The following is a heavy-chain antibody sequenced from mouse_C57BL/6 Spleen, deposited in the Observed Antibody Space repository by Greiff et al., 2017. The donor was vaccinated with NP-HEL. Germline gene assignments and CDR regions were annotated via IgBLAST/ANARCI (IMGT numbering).Heavy chain of an antibody. V-gene: IGHV1-53*01. CDR2: INPSNGGT. CDR3: TRRWLLRGLDYFDY. CDR1: GYTFTSYW. D-gene: IGHD2-3*01. J-gene: IGHJ2*01. Sequence: QVQLQQPGTELVKPGASVKLSCKASGYTFTSYWMHWVKQRPGQGLEWIGNINPSNGGTNYNEKFKSKATLTVDKSSSTAYMELRSLTSEDSAVYYCTRRWLLRGLDYFDYWGQGTTLTVSS.